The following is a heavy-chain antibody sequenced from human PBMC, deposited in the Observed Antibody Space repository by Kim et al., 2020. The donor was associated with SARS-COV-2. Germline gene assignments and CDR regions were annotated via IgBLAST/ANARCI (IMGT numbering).Heavy chain of an antibody. CDR3: ARDSRWCPTYYYDSSGYLDY. CDR1: GFTFSSYG. CDR2: IWYDGSNK. Sequence: GGSLRLSCAASGFTFSSYGMHWVRQAPGKGLEWVAVIWYDGSNKYYADSVKGRFTISRDNSKNTLYLQMNSLRAEDTAVYYCARDSRWCPTYYYDSSGYLDYWGQGTLVTVSS. D-gene: IGHD3-22*01. J-gene: IGHJ4*02. V-gene: IGHV3-33*01.